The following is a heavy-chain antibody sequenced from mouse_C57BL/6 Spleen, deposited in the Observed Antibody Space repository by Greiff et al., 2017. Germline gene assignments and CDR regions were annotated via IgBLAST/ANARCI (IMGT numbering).Heavy chain of an antibody. CDR3: TPSWDEENAMDY. CDR2: IRNKANNHAT. V-gene: IGHV6-6*01. J-gene: IGHJ4*01. Sequence: EVKLVESGGGLVQPGGSMKLSCAASGFTFSDAWMDWVRQSPEKGLEWGAEIRNKANNHATYYAESVKGRFTISRDDSKSSVYLQMNSLRAEDTGIYYCTPSWDEENAMDYRGQGTSVTGYS. D-gene: IGHD4-1*01. CDR1: GFTFSDAW.